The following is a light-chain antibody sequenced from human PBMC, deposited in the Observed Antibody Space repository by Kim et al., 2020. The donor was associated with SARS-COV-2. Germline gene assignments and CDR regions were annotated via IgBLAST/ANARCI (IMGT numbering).Light chain of an antibody. Sequence: DIQMTQSPSSLSASVGGRATITCRASQDISQYLNWYQQKPGKAPHLLIFDASNLETGVPSRFSGGGSGTDFTFTISSLQPEDIATYYCQQYESLPLTFGGGTKVDIK. V-gene: IGKV1-33*01. CDR2: DAS. CDR1: QDISQY. J-gene: IGKJ4*01. CDR3: QQYESLPLT.